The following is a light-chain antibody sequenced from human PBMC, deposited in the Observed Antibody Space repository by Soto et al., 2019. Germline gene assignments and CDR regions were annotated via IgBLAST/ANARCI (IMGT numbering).Light chain of an antibody. J-gene: IGLJ1*01. CDR2: GNN. CDR3: QSYDSSLTAYV. Sequence: QSVLTQPPSVSGAPGQRVTISCTGISSNIGAGYDVHWYQQLPGAAPTLLIYGNNNRPSGVPNRFSGSKSGTSASLAIAELQAEDEADYYCQSYDSSLTAYVFGAGTKVTV. CDR1: SSNIGAGYD. V-gene: IGLV1-40*01.